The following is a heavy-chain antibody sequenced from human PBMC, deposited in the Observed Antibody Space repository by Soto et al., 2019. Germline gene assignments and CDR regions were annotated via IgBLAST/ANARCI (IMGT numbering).Heavy chain of an antibody. J-gene: IGHJ4*02. CDR3: ARDRQDYSSSEKAEYYFDY. V-gene: IGHV4-31*03. D-gene: IGHD6-6*01. CDR1: GGSISSGGYY. CDR2: IYYSGST. Sequence: PSETLSLTCTVSGGSISSGGYYWSWIRQHPGKGLEWIGYIYYSGSTYYNPSLKSRVTISVDTSKNQFSLKLSSVTAADTAVYYCARDRQDYSSSEKAEYYFDYWGQGTLVTVSS.